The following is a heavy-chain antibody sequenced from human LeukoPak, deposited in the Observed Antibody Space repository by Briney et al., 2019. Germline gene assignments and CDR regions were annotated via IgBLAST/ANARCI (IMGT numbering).Heavy chain of an antibody. CDR1: GGSISSYY. J-gene: IGHJ4*02. V-gene: IGHV4-59*01. CDR2: IYYSGST. CDR3: ARSSGWYGYYFDY. Sequence: SETLSLTCTVSGGSISSYYWSWIRQPPGKGLEWIGYIYYSGSTNYNPSLKSRVTISVDTSKNQFSLKLSSVTAADTAVYYCARSSGWYGYYFDYWGQGTLVTVSS. D-gene: IGHD6-19*01.